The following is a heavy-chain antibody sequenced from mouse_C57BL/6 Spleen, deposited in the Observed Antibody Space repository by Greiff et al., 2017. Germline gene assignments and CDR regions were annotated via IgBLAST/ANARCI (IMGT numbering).Heavy chain of an antibody. CDR2: IDPSDSYT. V-gene: IGHV1-50*01. CDR1: GYTFTSYW. CDR3: ARCSADYAMDY. J-gene: IGHJ4*01. Sequence: QVQLQQPGAELVKPGASVKLSCKASGYTFTSYWMQWVKQRPGQGLEWIGEIDPSDSYTNYNQKFKGKATLTVDTSSSTAYMQLSSLTSEDSAVYYCARCSADYAMDYWGQGTSVTVSS.